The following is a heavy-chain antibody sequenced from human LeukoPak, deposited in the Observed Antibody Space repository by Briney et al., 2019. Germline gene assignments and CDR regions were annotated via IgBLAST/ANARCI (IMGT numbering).Heavy chain of an antibody. CDR2: INHSGST. CDR3: ARESVERTDWGYSNSNWFDP. V-gene: IGHV4-34*01. Sequence: SETLSLTCAAYGGSFSGYYWSWIRQPPGKRLEWIGEINHSGSTNYNPSLKSRVTISVDTSKNQFSLKLSSVTAADTAVYYCARESVERTDWGYSNSNWFDPWGQGTLVTVSS. D-gene: IGHD4-11*01. J-gene: IGHJ5*02. CDR1: GGSFSGYY.